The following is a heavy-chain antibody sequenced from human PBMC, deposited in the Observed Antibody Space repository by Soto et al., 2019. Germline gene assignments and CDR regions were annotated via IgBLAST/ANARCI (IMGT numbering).Heavy chain of an antibody. CDR2: ISGSGGST. Sequence: PGGSLRLSCGGSGFTFSSYAMSWGRQAPGKGLEWVSAISGSGGSTYYADSVKGRFTISRDNSKNTLYLQMNSLRAEDTAVYYCAKHCSGGSCYGGAFDIWGQGTMVTVSS. CDR3: AKHCSGGSCYGGAFDI. CDR1: GFTFSSYA. D-gene: IGHD2-15*01. V-gene: IGHV3-23*01. J-gene: IGHJ3*02.